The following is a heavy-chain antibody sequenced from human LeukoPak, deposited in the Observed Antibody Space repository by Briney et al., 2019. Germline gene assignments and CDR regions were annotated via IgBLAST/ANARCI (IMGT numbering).Heavy chain of an antibody. Sequence: GGSLSLLCAASGFTHSSYRMNLVRQAPGKGLEWVSSISRSSSYIYYADSVKGRFTISRDNAKNSLYLQMNSMRAEDTADYYWARDDSGSSPGNCGQGAPVTVSS. J-gene: IGHJ1*01. V-gene: IGHV3-21*01. CDR3: ARDDSGSSPGN. CDR2: ISRSSSYI. CDR1: GFTHSSYR. D-gene: IGHD1-26*01.